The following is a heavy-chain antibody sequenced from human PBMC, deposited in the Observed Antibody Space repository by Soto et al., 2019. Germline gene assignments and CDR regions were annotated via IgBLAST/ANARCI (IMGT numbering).Heavy chain of an antibody. V-gene: IGHV3-74*01. CDR3: GHLGNFGVVMGH. CDR1: GFTFSSYW. D-gene: IGHD3-3*01. Sequence: GGSLRLSCAASGFTFSSYWMHWVRQAPGKGLVWVSRINRDGIGTSYAESVKGRFTISRDNAKNTLYLQMDSLRAEDTAVYYCGHLGNFGVVMGHWGQGTLVTVSS. J-gene: IGHJ4*02. CDR2: INRDGIGT.